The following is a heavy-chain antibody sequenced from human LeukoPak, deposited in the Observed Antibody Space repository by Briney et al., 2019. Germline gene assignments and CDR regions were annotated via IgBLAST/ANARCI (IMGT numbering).Heavy chain of an antibody. CDR3: TTGGVVYGGFVFDY. J-gene: IGHJ4*02. V-gene: IGHV3-15*01. CDR1: GFTFSNAW. D-gene: IGHD2-8*02. CDR2: IKSKTDGGTT. Sequence: GGSLRLSCAASGFTFSNAWMSWVRQAPGKGLEWVGRIKSKTDGGTTDYAAPVKGRFTISRDDSKNTLYLQMNSLKTEDTAVYYCTTGGVVYGGFVFDYWGQGTLVTVSS.